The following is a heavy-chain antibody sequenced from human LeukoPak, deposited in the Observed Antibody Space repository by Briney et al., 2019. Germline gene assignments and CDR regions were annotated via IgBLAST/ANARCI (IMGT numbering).Heavy chain of an antibody. Sequence: SETLSLTCTVSGGSISSSSYYWGWIRQPPGKGLEWIGSIYYSGSTYYNPSLKSRVTISVDTSKNQFSLKLSSVTAADTAVYYCAGGNDYDILTGYYRGGPPLSFDYWGQGTLVTVSS. CDR1: GGSISSSSYY. J-gene: IGHJ4*02. V-gene: IGHV4-39*01. CDR3: AGGNDYDILTGYYRGGPPLSFDY. D-gene: IGHD3-9*01. CDR2: IYYSGST.